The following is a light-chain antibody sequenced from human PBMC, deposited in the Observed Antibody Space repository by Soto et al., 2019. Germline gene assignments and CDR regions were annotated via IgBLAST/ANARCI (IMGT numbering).Light chain of an antibody. CDR2: GAS. J-gene: IGKJ1*01. CDR3: QQYNNWGT. CDR1: QSVSSN. V-gene: IGKV3-15*01. Sequence: EIVMTQSPATLSVSPGERATLSCRPSQSVSSNLAWYQQKPGQAPRLLIYGASTRATGIPARFSGSGSGTEFTLTISSLQSEDFAVDYWQQYNNWGTFGQGTKVEIK.